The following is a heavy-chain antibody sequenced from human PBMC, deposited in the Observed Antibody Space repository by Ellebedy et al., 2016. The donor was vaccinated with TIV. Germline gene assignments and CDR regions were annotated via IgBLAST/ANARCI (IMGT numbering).Heavy chain of an antibody. CDR2: ISNDGSKR. D-gene: IGHD3-22*01. V-gene: IGHV3-30*03. J-gene: IGHJ4*02. Sequence: GGSLRLSXAASPFTFSTYGMHWVRQAPVKGLDWEPLISNDGSKRYNGDSMKGRFTISRDNAKNSLYLQMNSLRAEDTAVYYCARVVGDTSGHYYYFDYWGQGTLVTVSS. CDR3: ARVVGDTSGHYYYFDY. CDR1: PFTFSTYG.